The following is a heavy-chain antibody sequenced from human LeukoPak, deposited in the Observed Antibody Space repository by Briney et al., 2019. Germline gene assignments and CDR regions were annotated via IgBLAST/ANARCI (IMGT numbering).Heavy chain of an antibody. Sequence: PSQTLSLTCTVSGGSISSGDYYWSWIRQPPGKGLEWIGEINHSGSTNYNPSLKSRVTISVDTSKNQFSLKLSSVTAADTAVYYCARVREMGPDYWGQGTLVTVSS. CDR1: GGSISSGDYY. CDR3: ARVREMGPDY. CDR2: INHSGST. D-gene: IGHD2-8*01. V-gene: IGHV4-30-4*01. J-gene: IGHJ4*02.